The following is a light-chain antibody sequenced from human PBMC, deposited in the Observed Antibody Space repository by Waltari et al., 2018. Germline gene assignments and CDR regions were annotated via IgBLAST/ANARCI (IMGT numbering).Light chain of an antibody. CDR3: QQFKTYPLT. Sequence: IQLTQSPSSLSASVGDTVTITCRASQDISSYLAWYQQKPEKAPKILISAAVTLQSGVPPRVSGSGSGADVTLTISSLQPEDFATYYCQQFKTYPLTFGQGTRLEIK. J-gene: IGKJ5*01. V-gene: IGKV1-9*01. CDR1: QDISSY. CDR2: AAV.